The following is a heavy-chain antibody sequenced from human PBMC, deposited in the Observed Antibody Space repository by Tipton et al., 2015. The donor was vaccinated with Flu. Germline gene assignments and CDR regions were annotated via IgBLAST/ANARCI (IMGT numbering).Heavy chain of an antibody. CDR2: IHRSGNT. J-gene: IGHJ5*02. V-gene: IGHV4-38-2*02. Sequence: LRLSCTVSGGFYSGYYWGWIRQPPGEGLEWIGNIHRSGNTYHNPSLKSRVTISVDSSKNQFSLRLSSVTAADTAVYYCARRDYSNYVSEPKNWFDPWGQGTLVTVSS. CDR3: ARRDYSNYVSEPKNWFDP. D-gene: IGHD4-11*01. CDR1: GGFYSGYY.